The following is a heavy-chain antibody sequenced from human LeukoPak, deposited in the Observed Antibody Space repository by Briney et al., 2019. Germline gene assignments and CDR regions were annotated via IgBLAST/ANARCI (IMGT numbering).Heavy chain of an antibody. CDR1: GGSISSNSYY. J-gene: IGHJ4*02. Sequence: ETLSLTCAVSGGSISSNSYYWGWIRQPPGKGLEWVSVIYSGGSTYYADSVKGRFTISRDNSKNTLYLQMNSLRAEDTAVYYCASNMVRAEGDYWGQGTLVTVSS. D-gene: IGHD3-10*01. V-gene: IGHV3-53*01. CDR3: ASNMVRAEGDY. CDR2: IYSGGST.